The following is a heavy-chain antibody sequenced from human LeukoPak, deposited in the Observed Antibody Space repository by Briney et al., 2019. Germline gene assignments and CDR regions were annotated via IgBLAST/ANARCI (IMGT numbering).Heavy chain of an antibody. D-gene: IGHD1-1*01. V-gene: IGHV6-1*01. CDR2: TYYRSKWYN. CDR1: GDIVSSDSAA. Sequence: SQTVSLTCGLSGDIVSSDSAAWNWIRQSPSRGLEWLGRTYYRSKWYNNYAVSVKSRITINPDTSKNQFSLQLNSVTPKDTAVYYCAGGPGALHYWGQGTLVTVSS. J-gene: IGHJ4*02. CDR3: AGGPGALHY.